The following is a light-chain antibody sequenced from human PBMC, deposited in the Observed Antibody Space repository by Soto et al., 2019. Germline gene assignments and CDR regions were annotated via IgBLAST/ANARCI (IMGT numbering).Light chain of an antibody. CDR3: QQYYDTRFT. J-gene: IGKJ3*01. V-gene: IGKV3-20*01. CDR2: AAS. CDR1: QSVTVNS. Sequence: EILLTQSPSTLSLSPGEGVTLSCRASQSVTVNSLAWYQQKPGQAPRLLIYAASTRAAAVPDRFTGSGSGTDFALTISSLQPEDVAVYYCQQYYDTRFTFGRGTTVNIK.